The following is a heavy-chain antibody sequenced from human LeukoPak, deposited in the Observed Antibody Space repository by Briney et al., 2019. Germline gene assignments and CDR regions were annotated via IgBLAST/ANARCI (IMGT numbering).Heavy chain of an antibody. D-gene: IGHD3-10*01. V-gene: IGHV4-4*07. CDR2: TYTSGST. Sequence: PSETLSLTCTVSGGSISSYYWSWIRQPAGKGLEWIGRTYTSGSTNYNPSLKSRVTMSVDTSKNQFSLKLSSVTAADTAVYYCARGRMIMVRGVIITGNWFDPWGQGTLVTVSS. CDR3: ARGRMIMVRGVIITGNWFDP. CDR1: GGSISSYY. J-gene: IGHJ5*02.